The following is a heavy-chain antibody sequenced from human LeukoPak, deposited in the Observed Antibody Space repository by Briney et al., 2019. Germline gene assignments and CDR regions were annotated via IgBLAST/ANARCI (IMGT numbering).Heavy chain of an antibody. CDR3: ARSADFDWLLSFDY. CDR2: IYYSGST. Sequence: KTSETLSLTCTVSGYSISSGYYWSWIRQPPGKGLEWIGYIYYSGSTNYNPPLKSRVTISVDTSKNQSSLKLSSVTAADTAVYYCARSADFDWLLSFDYWGQGTLVTVSS. D-gene: IGHD3-9*01. CDR1: GYSISSGYY. J-gene: IGHJ4*02. V-gene: IGHV4-61*01.